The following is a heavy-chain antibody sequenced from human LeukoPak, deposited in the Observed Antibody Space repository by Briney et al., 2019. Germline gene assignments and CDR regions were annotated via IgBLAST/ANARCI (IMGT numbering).Heavy chain of an antibody. J-gene: IGHJ6*02. CDR2: ISSSSGYI. V-gene: IGHV3-21*01. Sequence: GGSLRLSCAASGFTFSSYEMNWVRQSPGKGLEWVSSISSSSGYIYYADSMKGRFTISRDNAKNSLYLQVNSLRAEDTAVYYCARAYSHGMDVWGQGTSVTVSS. CDR3: ARAYSHGMDV. CDR1: GFTFSSYE.